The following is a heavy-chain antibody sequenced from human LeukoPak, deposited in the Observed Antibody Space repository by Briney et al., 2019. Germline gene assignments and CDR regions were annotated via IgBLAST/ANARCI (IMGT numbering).Heavy chain of an antibody. J-gene: IGHJ4*02. CDR3: AHRPAAAAIFDY. CDR2: IYGNDDK. D-gene: IGHD2-2*01. Sequence: KSGPTLVNPTQTLTLTCTFSGFSLSTSGVGVGWIRQPPGKALEWLALIYGNDDKRYSPSLKSRLTITKDTSKNQVVLTMTNMYPVDTATYYCAHRPAAAAIFDYWGQGTLVTVSS. V-gene: IGHV2-5*01. CDR1: GFSLSTSGVG.